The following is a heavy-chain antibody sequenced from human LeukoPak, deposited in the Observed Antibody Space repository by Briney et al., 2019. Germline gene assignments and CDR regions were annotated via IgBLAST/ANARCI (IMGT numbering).Heavy chain of an antibody. CDR2: TSWNSGSI. J-gene: IGHJ3*02. V-gene: IGHV3-9*01. CDR1: GFTFDDYA. D-gene: IGHD6-13*01. CDR3: AKDTGYSSTSGAFDI. Sequence: GGSLRLSCAASGFTFDDYAMHWVRQAPGKGLEWVSGTSWNSGSIGYADSVKGRFTISRDNAKNSQYLQMNSVGAEDTALYYCAKDTGYSSTSGAFDIWGQGTMVTVSS.